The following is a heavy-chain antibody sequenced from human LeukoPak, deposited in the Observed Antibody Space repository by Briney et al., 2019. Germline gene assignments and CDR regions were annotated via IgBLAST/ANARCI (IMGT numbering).Heavy chain of an antibody. J-gene: IGHJ5*02. V-gene: IGHV4-59*01. CDR1: GGSISSYY. CDR2: IYYSGST. Sequence: SETLSLTCTVSGGSISSYYWSWIRQPPGKGLEWIGYIYYSGSTNYNPSLKSRVTISVDTSKNQFSLKLSSVTAAATAVYYCARSAYCGGDCYANWFDPWGQGILVTVSS. CDR3: ARSAYCGGDCYANWFDP. D-gene: IGHD2-21*02.